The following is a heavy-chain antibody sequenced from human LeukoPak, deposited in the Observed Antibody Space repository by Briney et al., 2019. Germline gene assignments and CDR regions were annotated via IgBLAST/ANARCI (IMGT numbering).Heavy chain of an antibody. Sequence: SETLSLTCTVSGGSISSSSYSWGWIRQPPGKGLEWIGSIYYSGSTYYNPSLKSRVTISVDTSKNQFPLKLSSVTAADTAVYYCAREGYWGQGTRVTVSS. V-gene: IGHV4-39*01. CDR2: IYYSGST. CDR3: AREGY. CDR1: GGSISSSSYS. J-gene: IGHJ4*02.